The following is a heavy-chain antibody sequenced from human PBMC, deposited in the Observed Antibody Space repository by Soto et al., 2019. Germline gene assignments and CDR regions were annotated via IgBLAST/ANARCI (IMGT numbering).Heavy chain of an antibody. J-gene: IGHJ5*02. V-gene: IGHV1-69*01. CDR1: GGTFSSYA. CDR2: IIPIFGTA. CDR3: AREGYCSGGSCLNWFDP. D-gene: IGHD2-15*01. Sequence: QVQLVQSGAEGKKPGASVKVSCKASGGTFSSYAISWVRQAPGQGLEWMGGIIPIFGTANYAQKFQGRVTITADESTSTAYMELSSLRSEDTAVYYCAREGYCSGGSCLNWFDPWGQGTLVTVSS.